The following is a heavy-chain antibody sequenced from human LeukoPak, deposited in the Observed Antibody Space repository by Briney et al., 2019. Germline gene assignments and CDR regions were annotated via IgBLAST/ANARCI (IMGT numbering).Heavy chain of an antibody. CDR2: ISGSGGST. Sequence: GGSLRLSCAASGFTFSSYGMHWVRQAPGKGLEWVSAISGSGGSTYYADSVKGRFTISRDNSKNTLYLQMNSLRAEDTAVYYCATSNSGWLSFDYWGQGTLVTVSS. CDR1: GFTFSSYG. J-gene: IGHJ4*02. D-gene: IGHD6-19*01. V-gene: IGHV3-23*01. CDR3: ATSNSGWLSFDY.